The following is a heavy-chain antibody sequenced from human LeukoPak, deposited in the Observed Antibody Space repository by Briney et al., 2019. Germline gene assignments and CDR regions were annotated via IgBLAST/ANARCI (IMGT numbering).Heavy chain of an antibody. D-gene: IGHD3-10*01. CDR1: GFTFSSYG. J-gene: IGHJ4*02. CDR3: AKGTSSFYFDY. CDR2: ISYDGSNK. V-gene: IGHV3-30*18. Sequence: GGSLRLSCAASGFTFSSYGMHWVRPAPGKGLEWVAVISYDGSNKYYADSVKGRFTISRDNSKNTLYLQMNSLRAEDTAVYYCAKGTSSFYFDYWGQGTLVTVSS.